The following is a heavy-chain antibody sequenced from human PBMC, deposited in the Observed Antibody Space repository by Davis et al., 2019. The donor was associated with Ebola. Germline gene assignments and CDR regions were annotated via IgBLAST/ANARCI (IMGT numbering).Heavy chain of an antibody. D-gene: IGHD3-10*01. J-gene: IGHJ4*02. CDR3: ATTLGRGTASSGGVY. Sequence: PGGSLRLSCAASGFIFTNYAMNWVRQAPGKGLEWVSGMSGSGSITFYTDSVKGRFTISRDNSKNTLYLQMSSLRAEDTALYYCATTLGRGTASSGGVYWGQGTLVTVSS. V-gene: IGHV3-23*01. CDR2: MSGSGSIT. CDR1: GFIFTNYA.